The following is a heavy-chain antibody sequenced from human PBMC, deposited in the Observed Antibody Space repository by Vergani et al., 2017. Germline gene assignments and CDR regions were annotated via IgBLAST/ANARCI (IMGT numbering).Heavy chain of an antibody. V-gene: IGHV4-61*01. CDR1: GGSVSSGSYY. J-gene: IGHJ5*02. CDR3: ARELGGHGADP. CDR2: ISNTGST. Sequence: QVQLQESGPGLVKPSETLSLTCSVSGGSVSSGSYYWIWIRQPPGKGLEWIGYISNTGSTSYNASIKSRVNISVDTSKNQFSLSLRSVTAADTAVDYCARELGGHGADPWGQGTLVTVSS.